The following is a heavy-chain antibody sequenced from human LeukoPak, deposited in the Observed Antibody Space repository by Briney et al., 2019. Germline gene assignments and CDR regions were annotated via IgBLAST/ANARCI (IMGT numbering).Heavy chain of an antibody. CDR1: GGSINSYY. Sequence: SDTLSLTCTVSGGSINSYYWSWIRQPAGKGLEWIGRIYSSGSTTYNPSLKSRVTMSVDTSKNQFSLRLSSVTAADTAVYYCARVQYLRTDWFDPWGQGTLVTVSS. CDR2: IYSSGST. CDR3: ARVQYLRTDWFDP. J-gene: IGHJ5*02. V-gene: IGHV4-4*07. D-gene: IGHD2-2*01.